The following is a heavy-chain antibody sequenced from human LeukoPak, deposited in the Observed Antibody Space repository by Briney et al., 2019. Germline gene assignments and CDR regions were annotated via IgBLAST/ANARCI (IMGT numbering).Heavy chain of an antibody. Sequence: SGTLSLTCTVSGTSISRHDLSWLRQSAGLGLEWLGYISTTGSTTYNPSLEGRVTMSEDTSQNQLSLTQSSVTAAATAVYFCAREVGLWAGDLVGWFDFWGQGIQVTVSS. J-gene: IGHJ5*01. CDR1: GTSISRHD. D-gene: IGHD3-10*01. CDR2: ISTTGST. CDR3: AREVGLWAGDLVGWFDF. V-gene: IGHV4-4*09.